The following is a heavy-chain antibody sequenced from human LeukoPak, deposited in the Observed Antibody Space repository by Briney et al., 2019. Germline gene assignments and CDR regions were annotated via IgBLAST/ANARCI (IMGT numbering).Heavy chain of an antibody. CDR1: GYTFTNYG. Sequence: GASVTVSFKSSGYTFTNYGIRWVRQAPGQGPEWMGWISAYNGNTNYAQKFQDRVTMTTDTSTNTAYMELRSLRSDDTAVYYCARVALAEGDYWGQGTLVTVSS. V-gene: IGHV1-18*01. CDR3: ARVALAEGDY. J-gene: IGHJ4*02. CDR2: ISAYNGNT.